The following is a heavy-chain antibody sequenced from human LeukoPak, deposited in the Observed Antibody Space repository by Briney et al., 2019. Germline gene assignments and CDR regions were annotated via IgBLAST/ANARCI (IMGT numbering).Heavy chain of an antibody. CDR3: ARDVITFGGFYPYFDY. D-gene: IGHD3-16*01. CDR2: INAGNGNT. Sequence: ASVKVSCKASGYTFTSYAMHWVRQAPGQRLEWMGWINAGNGNTKYSQKFQGRVTITRDTSASTAYMELSSLRSEDTAVYYCARDVITFGGFYPYFDYRGQGTLVTVSS. CDR1: GYTFTSYA. V-gene: IGHV1-3*01. J-gene: IGHJ4*02.